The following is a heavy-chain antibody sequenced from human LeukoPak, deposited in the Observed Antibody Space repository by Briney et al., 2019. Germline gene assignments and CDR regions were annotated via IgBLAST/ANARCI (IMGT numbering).Heavy chain of an antibody. CDR3: ARHPAGVVDYFDY. D-gene: IGHD2-15*01. CDR2: IYPGDSDT. V-gene: IGHV5-51*01. CDR1: GYSFTSYW. J-gene: IGHJ4*02. Sequence: GESLKISCKGSGYSFTSYWIGWVRQMPGKGLEWMGIIYPGDSDTRYSPSFQGQVTVSADKSINTAYLQRSSLKASDTAMYYCARHPAGVVDYFDYWGQGTLVTVSS.